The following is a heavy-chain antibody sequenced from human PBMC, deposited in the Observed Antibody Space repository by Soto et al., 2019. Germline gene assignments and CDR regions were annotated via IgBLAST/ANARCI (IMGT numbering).Heavy chain of an antibody. D-gene: IGHD2-15*01. J-gene: IGHJ5*02. CDR1: GYTYTNND. V-gene: IGHV1-8*01. Sequence: ASVKVSCKASGYTYTNNDINWVRQAPGHGLEWIGWMNTNTNTTDSADVFEGRVSLTRDTSISTAYTQLNSLTIDDTAVYYCAREVVETSSLWLDPWGQGTLVTVSS. CDR2: MNTNTNTT. CDR3: AREVVETSSLWLDP.